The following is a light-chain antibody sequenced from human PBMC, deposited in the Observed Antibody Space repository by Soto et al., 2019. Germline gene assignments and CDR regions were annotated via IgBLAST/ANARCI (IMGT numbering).Light chain of an antibody. V-gene: IGLV3-1*01. Sequence: SYELTQPPSVSVSSGQTASIPCSGDKLGDKYACWYQQKPGQSPVLVIYHDTKRPSGIPERFPGSNSGNTATLTISGTQAMDEADYYCQAWDSSTAVFGGGTKLTVL. J-gene: IGLJ2*01. CDR3: QAWDSSTAV. CDR1: KLGDKY. CDR2: HDT.